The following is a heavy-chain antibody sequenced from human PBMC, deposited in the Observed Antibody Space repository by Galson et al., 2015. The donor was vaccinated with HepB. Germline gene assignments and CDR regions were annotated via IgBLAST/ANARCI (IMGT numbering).Heavy chain of an antibody. Sequence: SLRLSCAVSGFTFSHYAMHWVRQASGKGLEHISAISSNGATTYYADSVKGRFTISRDNSKDTLYLQMSSLRAEDTAVYYCVKDLRDCTSPSCSWGQGTLVTVSS. V-gene: IGHV3-64D*08. CDR3: VKDLRDCTSPSCS. CDR2: ISSNGATT. J-gene: IGHJ4*02. D-gene: IGHD2-2*01. CDR1: GFTFSHYA.